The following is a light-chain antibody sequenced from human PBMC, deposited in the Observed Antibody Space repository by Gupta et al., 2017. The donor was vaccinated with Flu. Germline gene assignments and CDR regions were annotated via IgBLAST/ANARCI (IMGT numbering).Light chain of an antibody. V-gene: IGKV1-39*01. CDR2: AAS. J-gene: IGKJ1*01. Sequence: DIQMTQSPSSLSASVGDRITVTCRASRNIGSYLNWYQQRPGKAPKLLIYAASTLQSGVPSRFSGSGSGTDFTLTIHSLQPEDFATYYCQQSSHILWTLGQGTKV. CDR1: RNIGSY. CDR3: QQSSHILWT.